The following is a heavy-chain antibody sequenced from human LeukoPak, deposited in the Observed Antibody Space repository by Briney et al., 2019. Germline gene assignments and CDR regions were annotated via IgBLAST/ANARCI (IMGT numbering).Heavy chain of an antibody. CDR1: GYTFTGYY. D-gene: IGHD3-22*01. J-gene: IGHJ4*02. CDR2: INPASGGT. CDR3: ARDVDSSGYYSSGVGY. Sequence: GASVKVSCKASGYTFTGYYMHWVRQAPGQGLEWMGWINPASGGTNYAQKFQGRVTMTRDTSISTAYMELSRLRSDDTAVYYCARDVDSSGYYSSGVGYWGQGTLVTVSS. V-gene: IGHV1-2*02.